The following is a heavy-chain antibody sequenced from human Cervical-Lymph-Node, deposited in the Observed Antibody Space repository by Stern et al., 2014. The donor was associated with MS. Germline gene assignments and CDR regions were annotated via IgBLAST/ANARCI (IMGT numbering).Heavy chain of an antibody. J-gene: IGHJ4*02. CDR3: ARAVRNQLLSEY. Sequence: VQLVQSGAEVKKPGASVNVSCKASGYTFSSYDITWVRQASGHGLEWMGWMNPYSRNTGNAQKFKGTVSMTCDPSISTVYMELTSLTSDDTAVYFCARAVRNQLLSEYWGQGTLVTVSS. V-gene: IGHV1-8*01. CDR2: MNPYSRNT. CDR1: GYTFSSYD. D-gene: IGHD2-2*01.